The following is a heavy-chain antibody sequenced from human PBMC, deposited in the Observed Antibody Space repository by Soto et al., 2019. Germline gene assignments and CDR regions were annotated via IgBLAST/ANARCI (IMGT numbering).Heavy chain of an antibody. J-gene: IGHJ5*02. Sequence: ASVKVSCKASGGTFSSYAISWVRQAPGQRLEWMGWINAGNGNTKYSQKFQGRVTITRDTSASTAYMELSSLRSEDTAVYYCARAAPYYDFWSGPFDNWFDPWGQGTLVTVSS. CDR1: GGTFSSYA. CDR2: INAGNGNT. CDR3: ARAAPYYDFWSGPFDNWFDP. D-gene: IGHD3-3*01. V-gene: IGHV1-3*01.